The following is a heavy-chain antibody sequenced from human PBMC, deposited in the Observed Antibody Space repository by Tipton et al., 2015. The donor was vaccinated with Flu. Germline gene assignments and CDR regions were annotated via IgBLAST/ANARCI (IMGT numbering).Heavy chain of an antibody. Sequence: QLVQSGAEVKKPGASVKVSCRASGYTFTTYGISWVRQAPGQGLEWMGWISAYDGDTNYAEKLQGRVTMTTDTSTNTAYMELRSLKSDDTAMYYCARDRGSYNIHLEYHYYYGMDVWGQGTTVTVSS. J-gene: IGHJ6*02. V-gene: IGHV1-18*01. D-gene: IGHD1-26*01. CDR2: ISAYDGDT. CDR1: GYTFTTYG. CDR3: ARDRGSYNIHLEYHYYYGMDV.